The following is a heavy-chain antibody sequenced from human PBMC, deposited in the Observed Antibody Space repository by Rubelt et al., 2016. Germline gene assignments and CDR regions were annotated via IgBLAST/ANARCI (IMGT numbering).Heavy chain of an antibody. V-gene: IGHV4-4*02. CDR3: ARDLDTRGWYWDY. D-gene: IGHD6-19*01. CDR2: IYRSGRT. J-gene: IGHJ4*02. CDR1: GGSISSGNW. Sequence: QVQLQESGPGLVKPSGTLSLTCAVSGGSISSGNWWSWVRQPPGKGLEWIGEIYRSGRTNYNPSLKSRVTISVDKSKNQFALRLGSVTAAETAVYYCARDLDTRGWYWDYWGQGTLVTVSS.